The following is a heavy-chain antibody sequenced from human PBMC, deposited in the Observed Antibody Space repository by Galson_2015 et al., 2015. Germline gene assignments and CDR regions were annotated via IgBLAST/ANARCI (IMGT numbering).Heavy chain of an antibody. CDR1: GFTFGSYG. CDR3: ARVGDYGDYYFDY. V-gene: IGHV3-33*01. CDR2: IWYDGSNK. J-gene: IGHJ4*02. Sequence: SLRLSCAASGFTFGSYGMHWVRQAPGKGLEWVAVIWYDGSNKYYADSVKGRFTISRDNSKNTLYLQMNSLRAEDTAVYYCARVGDYGDYYFDYWGQGTLVTVSS. D-gene: IGHD4-17*01.